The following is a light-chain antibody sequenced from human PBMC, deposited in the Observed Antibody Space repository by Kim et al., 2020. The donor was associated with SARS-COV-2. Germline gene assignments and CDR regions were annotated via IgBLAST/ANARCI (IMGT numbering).Light chain of an antibody. J-gene: IGLJ3*02. Sequence: QSVLTQPPSVSGAPGQRDVISCSGSSSNIEKNTVNGYQQLPGTAPKLLFYNNNERPSGVPDRFSASKSGTSATLAISGLQSEDEADYYCPAWDDDLGGRVFGGGTQLTVL. V-gene: IGLV1-44*01. CDR3: PAWDDDLGGRV. CDR2: NNN. CDR1: SSNIEKNT.